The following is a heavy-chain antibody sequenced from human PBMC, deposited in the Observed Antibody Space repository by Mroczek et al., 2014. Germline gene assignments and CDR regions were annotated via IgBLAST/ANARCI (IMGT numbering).Heavy chain of an antibody. J-gene: IGHJ3*02. V-gene: IGHV4-59*01. CDR1: GGSISSYY. CDR2: IYYSGST. CDR3: ARAKEMATIWGQNDAFDI. D-gene: IGHD5-24*01. Sequence: QVQLQQWGPGLVKPSETLSLTCTVSGGSISSYYWSWIRQPPGKGLEWIGYIYYSGSTNYNPSLKSRVTISVDTSKNQFSLKLSSVTAADTAVYYCARAKEMATIWGQNDAFDIWGQGTMVTVSS.